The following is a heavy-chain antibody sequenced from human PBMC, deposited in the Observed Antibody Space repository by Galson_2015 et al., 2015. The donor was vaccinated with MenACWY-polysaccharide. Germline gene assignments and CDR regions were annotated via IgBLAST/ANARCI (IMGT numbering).Heavy chain of an antibody. CDR1: GYTFTGYY. D-gene: IGHD6-13*01. V-gene: IGHV1-2*02. CDR2: INPNSGGT. CDR3: ARVLSGYSSSWYSGYFDY. Sequence: VKVSCKASGYTFTGYYMHWVRQAPGQGLEWMGWINPNSGGTNYAQKFQGRVTMTRDTSISTAYMELSRLRSDDTAVYYCARVLSGYSSSWYSGYFDYWGQGTLVTVSS. J-gene: IGHJ4*02.